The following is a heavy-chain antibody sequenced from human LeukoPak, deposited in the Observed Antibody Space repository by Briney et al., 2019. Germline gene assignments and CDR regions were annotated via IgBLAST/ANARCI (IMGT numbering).Heavy chain of an antibody. V-gene: IGHV3-53*01. D-gene: IGHD2/OR15-2a*01. J-gene: IGHJ4*02. CDR1: GFTVSINS. Sequence: PGGSLRLPCTVSGFTVSINSMSWVRQAPGKGREWVSFIYSGGNTHYSDSVKGRFTISRDNSKNTLYLQMNSLRAEDTAVYYCARRAGEYSHPYDYWGQGTLVTVSS. CDR2: IYSGGNT. CDR3: ARRAGEYSHPYDY.